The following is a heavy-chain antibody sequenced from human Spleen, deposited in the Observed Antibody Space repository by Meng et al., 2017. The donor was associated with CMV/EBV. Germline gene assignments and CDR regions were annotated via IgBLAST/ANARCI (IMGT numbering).Heavy chain of an antibody. D-gene: IGHD5-12*01. CDR1: GTRFSSYA. J-gene: IGHJ3*02. V-gene: IGHV3-23*01. CDR3: AKDLRYELLQGDAFDS. CDR2: ISGSGGRGGI. Sequence: GESLKISCKVSGTRFSSYAMSWVRQAPGKGLEWVSGISGSGGRGGIKYRDSVEGRFTISRDNPKNTLYLQMDSLRIDDTGVYYYAKDLRYELLQGDAFDSWGQGTVVTVSS.